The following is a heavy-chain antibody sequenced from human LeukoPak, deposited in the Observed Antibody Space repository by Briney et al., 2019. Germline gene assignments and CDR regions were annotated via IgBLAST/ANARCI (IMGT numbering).Heavy chain of an antibody. V-gene: IGHV4-4*02. D-gene: IGHD3-3*01. CDR1: SGSIGSSNW. J-gene: IGHJ5*02. CDR3: ARGGLRFAPANWFDP. CDR2: ISLGGNT. Sequence: PSGTLSLTCTVSSGSIGSSNWWSWVRQPPGKGLEWIGEISLGGNTNHNPSLRSRVTISVDQSKNQLFLKLTSVTAADTAVYYCARGGLRFAPANWFDPWGQGTLATVSS.